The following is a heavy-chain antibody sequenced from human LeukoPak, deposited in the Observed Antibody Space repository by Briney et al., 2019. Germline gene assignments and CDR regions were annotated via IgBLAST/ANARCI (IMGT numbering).Heavy chain of an antibody. CDR2: VSPSGLT. CDR1: GGSITSTNW. CDR3: SRENGAFSPFGY. Sequence: ETLSLTCGVSGGSITSTNWWSWVRQPPGQGLEWIGEVSPSGLTNYNPSLSSRVIMALDTSKNHLSLHLTSVTAADTAVYYCSRENGAFSPFGYWGQGYLVTVLS. D-gene: IGHD2-8*01. J-gene: IGHJ4*02. V-gene: IGHV4-4*02.